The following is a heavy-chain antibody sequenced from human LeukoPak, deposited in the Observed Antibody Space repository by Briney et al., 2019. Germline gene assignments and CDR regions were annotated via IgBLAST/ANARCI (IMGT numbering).Heavy chain of an antibody. CDR2: INAGNGDT. V-gene: IGHV1-3*01. CDR3: ARDILSGYSRYDY. CDR1: GYTFTNYA. J-gene: IGHJ4*02. Sequence: ASVKVSCKASGYTFTNYAIHWVRQAPGQRLEWLGWINAGNGDTRYSQKFLGRVTITRDTSASTAYMELSSLISEDTAIYYCARDILSGYSRYDYWGQGTLVTVSS. D-gene: IGHD3-9*01.